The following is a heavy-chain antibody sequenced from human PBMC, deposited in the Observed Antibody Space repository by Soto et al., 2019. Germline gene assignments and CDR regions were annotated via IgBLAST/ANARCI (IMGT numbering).Heavy chain of an antibody. J-gene: IGHJ5*02. CDR1: GGSISSYF. D-gene: IGHD6-19*01. CDR2: IYYSEST. V-gene: IGHV4-59*01. CDR3: ARDRGLGSGWYGWFDP. Sequence: SETLSLTCTVSGGSISSYFWSWIRQPPGKGLEWIGYIYYSESTNYNPSLKSRVTISVDTSKNQFSLKLSSVTAADTAVYYCARDRGLGSGWYGWFDPWGQRTLVTVSS.